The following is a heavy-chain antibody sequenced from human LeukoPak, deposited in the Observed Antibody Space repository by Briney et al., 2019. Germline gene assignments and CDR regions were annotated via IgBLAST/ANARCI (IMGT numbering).Heavy chain of an antibody. CDR1: GGPITSSSHY. V-gene: IGHV4-39*01. J-gene: IGHJ4*02. CDR2: VHYTGNT. Sequence: SETLSLTCTVSGGPITSSSHYWGWIRQPPGMGLEWVGSVHYTGNTYYSSSLSSRITISVDTSSNQFSLRLNSVTAADTALYYCARHDPFQYWGQGALVTVSS. CDR3: ARHDPFQY.